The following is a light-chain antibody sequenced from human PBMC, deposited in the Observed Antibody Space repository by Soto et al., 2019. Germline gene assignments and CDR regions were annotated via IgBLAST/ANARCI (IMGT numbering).Light chain of an antibody. CDR1: RIISSSY. V-gene: IGKV3-20*01. Sequence: EIVLTQSPGTLSLSPGESATLSCRASRIISSSYLAWYQQKPGQAPRLLLYATSSRATGIPDRFSGSGSGTDFTLTISRLEPEDFAVYYCHQYNTSPWTFGQGTKVEIK. J-gene: IGKJ1*01. CDR3: HQYNTSPWT. CDR2: ATS.